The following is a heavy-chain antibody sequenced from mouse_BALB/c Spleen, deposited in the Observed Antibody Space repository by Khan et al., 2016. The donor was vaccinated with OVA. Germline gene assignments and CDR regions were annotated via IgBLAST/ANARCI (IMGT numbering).Heavy chain of an antibody. Sequence: QIQLVQSGPELKKPGETVKISCRASGYTFTNYGMNWVKQAPGKGLKWMGWINTYTGEPTYADDFKGRFAFSLETSASAAYLQINNLKNEDTATSCCARLKPYWYFDVWGAGTPVTVSS. J-gene: IGHJ1*01. V-gene: IGHV9-3-1*01. CDR3: ARLKPYWYFDV. CDR1: GYTFTNYG. CDR2: INTYTGEP.